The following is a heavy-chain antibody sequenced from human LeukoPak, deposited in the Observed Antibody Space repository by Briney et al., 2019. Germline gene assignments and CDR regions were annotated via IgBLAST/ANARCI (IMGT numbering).Heavy chain of an antibody. Sequence: GESLKISCKGSGYSFTTYWISWVRQMPGKGLEWMGRIDPSDSYTNYSPSFQGHVTISADTSISTAYLKWSSLKASDTAMYYCGNWGAGGDFDVWGQGTMVTVSS. V-gene: IGHV5-10-1*01. CDR1: GYSFTTYW. CDR3: GNWGAGGDFDV. J-gene: IGHJ3*01. D-gene: IGHD3-16*01. CDR2: IDPSDSYT.